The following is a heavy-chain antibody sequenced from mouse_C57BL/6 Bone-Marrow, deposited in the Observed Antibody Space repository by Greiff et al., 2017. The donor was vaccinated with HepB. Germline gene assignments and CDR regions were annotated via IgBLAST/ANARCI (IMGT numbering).Heavy chain of an antibody. CDR2: INPYNGGT. Sequence: VQLQQSGPVLVKPGASVKMSCKASGYTFTDYYMNWVKQSHGKSLEWIGVINPYNGGTSYNQKFKGQATLTVDKASSTAYMELNSLTSEDSAVYYCARSRWLLPLFDYWGHGTTLTVSS. CDR1: GYTFTDYY. J-gene: IGHJ2*01. D-gene: IGHD2-3*01. CDR3: ARSRWLLPLFDY. V-gene: IGHV1-19*01.